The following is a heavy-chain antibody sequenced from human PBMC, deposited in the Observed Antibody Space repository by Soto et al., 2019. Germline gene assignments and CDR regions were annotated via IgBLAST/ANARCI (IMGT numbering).Heavy chain of an antibody. J-gene: IGHJ3*02. V-gene: IGHV4-31*03. CDR2: IYYSGST. CDR3: ARAPREDYYDSSGYQRAFDI. CDR1: GGSISSGSYY. Sequence: SESLSLTCTVSGGSISSGSYYWSWIRQHPGKGLEWIGYIYYSGSTYYNPSLKSRVTISVDTSKNQFSLKLSSVTAADTAVYYCARAPREDYYDSSGYQRAFDIWGQGTMVT. D-gene: IGHD3-22*01.